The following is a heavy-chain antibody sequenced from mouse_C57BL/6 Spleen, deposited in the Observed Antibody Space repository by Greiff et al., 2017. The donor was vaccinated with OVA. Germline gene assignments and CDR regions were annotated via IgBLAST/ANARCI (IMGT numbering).Heavy chain of an antibody. J-gene: IGHJ2*01. D-gene: IGHD2-12*01. Sequence: VKLMESGAELARPGASVKMSCKASGYTFTSYTMHWVKQRPGQGLEWIGYINPSSGYTKYNQKFKDKATLTADKSSSTAYMQLSSLTSEDAAVYYCAREGGLRRFDYWGQGTTLTVSS. CDR3: AREGGLRRFDY. CDR2: INPSSGYT. CDR1: GYTFTSYT. V-gene: IGHV1-4*01.